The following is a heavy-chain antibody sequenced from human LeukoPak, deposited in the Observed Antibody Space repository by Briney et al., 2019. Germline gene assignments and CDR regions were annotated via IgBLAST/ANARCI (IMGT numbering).Heavy chain of an antibody. CDR2: ISGSVGST. D-gene: IGHD3-9*01. V-gene: IGHV3-23*01. CDR1: GFTFSSYA. Sequence: GGALRLSCAASGFTFSSYAMSWVRQAPGKGREWVSAISGSVGSTYYADSVKGRVTISRDNSTNTLYLQINSLRAEDTAVYSCAQDMRAADDWFNAFAIWGQGKMVTVSS. CDR3: AQDMRAADDWFNAFAI. J-gene: IGHJ3*02.